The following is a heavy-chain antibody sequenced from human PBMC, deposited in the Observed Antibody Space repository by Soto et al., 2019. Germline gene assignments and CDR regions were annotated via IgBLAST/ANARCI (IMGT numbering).Heavy chain of an antibody. CDR3: SRRGDIVVVVAPSDY. Sequence: SETLSLTCTISGGSISSYYCSCIRQPPGKGLKWIGYIYYSGSTNYNPTHKSRVTISVDTSKSQFSLKLSSVTAADTTVYYCSRRGDIVVVVAPSDYWGHGTLVTVSS. CDR2: IYYSGST. V-gene: IGHV4-59*01. D-gene: IGHD2-15*01. J-gene: IGHJ4*01. CDR1: GGSISSYY.